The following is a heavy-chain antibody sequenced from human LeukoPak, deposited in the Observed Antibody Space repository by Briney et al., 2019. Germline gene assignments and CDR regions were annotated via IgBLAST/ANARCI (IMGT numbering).Heavy chain of an antibody. D-gene: IGHD2-2*01. CDR1: GFTFSSYS. J-gene: IGHJ3*02. V-gene: IGHV3-21*01. CDR3: ARATTLGPAAMTEGAFDI. CDR2: ISSSSSYI. Sequence: GGSLRLSCAASGFTFSSYSMNWVRQAPGKGLEWVSSISSSSSYIYYADSVKGRFTISRDNAKNSLYLQMNSLRAEDTAVYYCARATTLGPAAMTEGAFDIWGQGTMVTVSS.